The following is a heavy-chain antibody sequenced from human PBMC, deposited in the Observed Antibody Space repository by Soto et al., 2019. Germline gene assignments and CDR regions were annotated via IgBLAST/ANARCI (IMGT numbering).Heavy chain of an antibody. CDR1: GFSFSTYS. D-gene: IGHD7-27*01. J-gene: IGHJ4*02. CDR2: ISGSGATA. V-gene: IGHV3-48*01. Sequence: GGSLRLSFAASGFSFSTYSMNWVRQAPGKGLEWVSYISGSGATAYYADSVKGRFTIPRDNAKNSLYLQVSSLGVEDTAQYYCARDLDWGFDSWGQGILVTVSS. CDR3: ARDLDWGFDS.